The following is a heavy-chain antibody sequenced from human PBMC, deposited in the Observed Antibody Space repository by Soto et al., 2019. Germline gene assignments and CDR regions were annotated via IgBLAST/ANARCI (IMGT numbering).Heavy chain of an antibody. V-gene: IGHV2-5*02. CDR2: IYWVDDK. D-gene: IGHD2-2*01. CDR3: AHALVVPAWYNFDY. CDR1: GFSLSTSGVG. J-gene: IGHJ4*02. Sequence: QITLKESGPTLVKPTQTLTLTCTFSGFSLSTSGVGVGWIRQPPGKALEWSALIYWVDDKRYSPSLKSTLTVTKDTTQNQVALTMTNMDPVNTATYYCAHALVVPAWYNFDYWGQGTLVTVSS.